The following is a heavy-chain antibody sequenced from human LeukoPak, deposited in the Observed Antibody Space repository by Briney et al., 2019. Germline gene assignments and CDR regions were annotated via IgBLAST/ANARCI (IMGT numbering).Heavy chain of an antibody. CDR2: ISSGGSSI. CDR3: ARRTAGGRCFDY. CDR1: GFTFSDYH. Sequence: GGSLRLSCAVSGFTFSDYHMSWIRQAPGKGLEWISYISSGGSSICHADSVKGRFTISRDNAENSLYLQMNSLRAEDTAVYYCARRTAGGRCFDYWGQGTLVTVSS. D-gene: IGHD6-13*01. J-gene: IGHJ4*02. V-gene: IGHV3-11*01.